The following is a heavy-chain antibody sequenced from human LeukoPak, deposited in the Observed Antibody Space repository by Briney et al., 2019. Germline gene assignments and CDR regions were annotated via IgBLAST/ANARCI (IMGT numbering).Heavy chain of an antibody. CDR3: AKETGKYYYDSSGYLNFDY. Sequence: GRSLRLSCAASGFTFSSYGMHWVRQAPGKGLEWVAVISYDGSNKYYADSVKGRFTISRDNSKNTLYLQMNSLRAEDTAVYYCAKETGKYYYDSSGYLNFDYWGQGTLVTVSS. CDR2: ISYDGSNK. CDR1: GFTFSSYG. V-gene: IGHV3-30*18. D-gene: IGHD3-22*01. J-gene: IGHJ4*02.